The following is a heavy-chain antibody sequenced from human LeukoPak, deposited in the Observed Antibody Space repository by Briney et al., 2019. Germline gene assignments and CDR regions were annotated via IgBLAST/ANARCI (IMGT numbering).Heavy chain of an antibody. Sequence: SETLSLTCSVSGGSITCHYWSWIRQPAGKGLEWIGRIYPNGGTNYNPSLKSRATMSVDTSKNQFSLKLTSVTAADTAMYYCARTKRTSQYYFDYWGQGTLATVSS. CDR2: IYPNGGT. J-gene: IGHJ4*02. D-gene: IGHD2-2*01. CDR1: GGSITCHY. V-gene: IGHV4-4*07. CDR3: ARTKRTSQYYFDY.